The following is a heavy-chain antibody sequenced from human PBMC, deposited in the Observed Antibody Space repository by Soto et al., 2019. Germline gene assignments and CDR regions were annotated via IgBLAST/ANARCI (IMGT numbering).Heavy chain of an antibody. J-gene: IGHJ1*01. V-gene: IGHV4-4*07. CDR1: GAYISDFS. Sequence: QVQQLESGPGLVKPWDTLSLTCTVSGAYISDFSWSWIRQPARKGLEWLGRITVNGNTQYNPSFRSRVTMSMDTSRNQFSLNLQSATAADTALYYCARESGENWTYEAHWGQGTLVTVSS. CDR2: ITVNGNT. CDR3: ARESGENWTYEAH. D-gene: IGHD1-7*01.